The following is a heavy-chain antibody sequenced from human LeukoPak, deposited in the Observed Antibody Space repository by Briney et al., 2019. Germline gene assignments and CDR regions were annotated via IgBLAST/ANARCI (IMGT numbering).Heavy chain of an antibody. CDR2: INQDGSQK. J-gene: IGHJ3*01. Sequence: GGSLRLSCAASGFTFSTYWMSWVRQAPGKGLEWVANINQDGSQKHYVDSVTGRFTISRDNAKNSLYLQVNSLRDEDTAVYYCAREVGSPAVRPAFDLWGQGTMVTVSS. CDR3: AREVGSPAVRPAFDL. CDR1: GFTFSTYW. D-gene: IGHD2-15*01. V-gene: IGHV3-7*01.